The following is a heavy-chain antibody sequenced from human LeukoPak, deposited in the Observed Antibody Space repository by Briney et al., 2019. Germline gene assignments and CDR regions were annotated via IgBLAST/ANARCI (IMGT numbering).Heavy chain of an antibody. CDR2: INPNSGGT. D-gene: IGHD3-10*01. Sequence: GASVKVSCKASGYTFTGYYMHWVRQAPGQGLEWMGWINPNSGGTNYAQKFQGRVTMTRDTSISTAYMELSRQRSDDTAVYYCARLVRAVSYYYGMDVWGQGTTVTVSS. V-gene: IGHV1-2*02. CDR3: ARLVRAVSYYYGMDV. CDR1: GYTFTGYY. J-gene: IGHJ6*02.